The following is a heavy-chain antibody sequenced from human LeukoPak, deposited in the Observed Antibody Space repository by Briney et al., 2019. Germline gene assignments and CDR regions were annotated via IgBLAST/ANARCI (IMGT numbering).Heavy chain of an antibody. CDR3: ARAYSTTWYSPGY. Sequence: GGSLRLSCAASGFTFSDHYMDWVRQAPGKGLEWVGRSRNKANSYTTDYAASVKGRFTISRDDSKNSLYLQMNSLKTEDTAIYYCARAYSTTWYSPGYWGQGTLDTVSS. CDR2: SRNKANSYTT. D-gene: IGHD6-13*01. V-gene: IGHV3-72*01. CDR1: GFTFSDHY. J-gene: IGHJ4*02.